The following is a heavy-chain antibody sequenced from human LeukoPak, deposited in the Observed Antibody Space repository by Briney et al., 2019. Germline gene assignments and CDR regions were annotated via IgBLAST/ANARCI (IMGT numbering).Heavy chain of an antibody. Sequence: ASVKVSCKASGYIFMGYYMHWVRQAPGQGLEWMGWINPNSGDTNYGQKFQGRVTMTRDTSISTAYMELSRLRSDDTAVYYCARRERDCSGGSCYSIGLYYYYMDVWGKGTTVTVSS. CDR3: ARRERDCSGGSCYSIGLYYYYMDV. J-gene: IGHJ6*03. CDR2: INPNSGDT. D-gene: IGHD2-15*01. V-gene: IGHV1-2*02. CDR1: GYIFMGYY.